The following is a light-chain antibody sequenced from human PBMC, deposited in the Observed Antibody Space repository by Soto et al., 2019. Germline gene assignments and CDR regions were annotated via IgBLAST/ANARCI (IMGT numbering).Light chain of an antibody. CDR1: QGIRND. V-gene: IGKV1-6*01. CDR3: LQEYRYPLT. J-gene: IGKJ4*01. Sequence: AIQLTQSPDSLSASVGDRVTITCRASQGIRNDLGWFQQKPGKAPKLLIYAASSLQTGVPSRFSGSGSGTSFTLTISSLQVEDFATYYCLQEYRYPLTFGGGTKVEI. CDR2: AAS.